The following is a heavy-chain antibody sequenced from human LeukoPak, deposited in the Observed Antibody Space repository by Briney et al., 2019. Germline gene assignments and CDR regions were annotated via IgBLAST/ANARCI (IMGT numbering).Heavy chain of an antibody. J-gene: IGHJ4*02. CDR3: ASTIRDRTQLRFLEWSMAPYFDY. V-gene: IGHV1-69*13. CDR1: GGTFSSYA. CDR2: TIPIFGTA. D-gene: IGHD3-3*01. Sequence: GASVKVSCKASGGTFSSYAISWVRQAPGQGLEWMGGTIPIFGTANYAQKFQGRVTITADESTSTAYMELSSLRSEDTAVYYCASTIRDRTQLRFLEWSMAPYFDYWGQGTLVTVSS.